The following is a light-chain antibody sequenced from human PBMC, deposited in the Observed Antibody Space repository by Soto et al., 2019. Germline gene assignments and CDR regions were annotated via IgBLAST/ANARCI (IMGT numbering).Light chain of an antibody. V-gene: IGLV2-14*03. CDR3: TSWTISTTMI. CDR1: SSDIGAYNF. J-gene: IGLJ2*01. Sequence: QSALTQPASVSGSPGQSITISCTGTSSDIGAYNFVSWYQQHPGKAPKLMLYDVNIRPSGVSNRFSGSKSGNTASLTISGLQAEDEADYYCTSWTISTTMIFGGWTKVTVL. CDR2: DVN.